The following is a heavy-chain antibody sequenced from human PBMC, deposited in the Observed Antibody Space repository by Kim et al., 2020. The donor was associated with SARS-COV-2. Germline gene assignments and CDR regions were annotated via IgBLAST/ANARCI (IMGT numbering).Heavy chain of an antibody. CDR1: GGSISSSNW. CDR2: IYHSGST. D-gene: IGHD6-19*01. V-gene: IGHV4-4*02. Sequence: SETLSLTCAVSGGSISSSNWWSWVRQPPGKGLEWIGEIYHSGSTNYNPSLKSRVTISVDKSKNQFSLKLSSVTAADTAVYYCARAGYSSGWYFTPVSYYYYGMDVWGQGTTVTVSS. J-gene: IGHJ6*02. CDR3: ARAGYSSGWYFTPVSYYYYGMDV.